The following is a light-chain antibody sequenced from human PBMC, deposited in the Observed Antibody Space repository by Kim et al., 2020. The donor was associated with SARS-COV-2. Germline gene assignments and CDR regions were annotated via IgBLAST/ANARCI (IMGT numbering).Light chain of an antibody. V-gene: IGKV1-5*01. Sequence: SASVGDLVTRTCRASQNISTYLAWYQQKVGKAPKLLICDASSLETEVPSRFSGAGSGTEFSLTINSLQSVDFATYYCQQYNSYPFTFGQGTKLEI. J-gene: IGKJ2*01. CDR3: QQYNSYPFT. CDR1: QNISTY. CDR2: DAS.